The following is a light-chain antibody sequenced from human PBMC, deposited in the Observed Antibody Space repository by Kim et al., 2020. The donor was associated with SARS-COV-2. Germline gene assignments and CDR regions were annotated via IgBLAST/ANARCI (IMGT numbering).Light chain of an antibody. Sequence: SVGDRVTITCQASQDISNYLNWYQQKPGKAPKLLIYDASNLETGVPSRFSGSGSGTDFAFTISSLQPEDIATYYCQRYDDFPPLYTFGQGTKLEI. CDR3: QRYDDFPPLYT. CDR2: DAS. V-gene: IGKV1-33*01. CDR1: QDISNY. J-gene: IGKJ2*01.